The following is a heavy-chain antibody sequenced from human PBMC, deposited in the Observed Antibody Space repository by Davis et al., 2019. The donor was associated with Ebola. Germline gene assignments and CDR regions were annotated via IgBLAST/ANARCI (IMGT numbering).Heavy chain of an antibody. D-gene: IGHD3-3*01. CDR3: ARENTYYDFWSGYYSQYKPIDY. V-gene: IGHV3-7*01. CDR2: IEPDGNKT. CDR1: GFTFSDPW. Sequence: GESLKISCAAPGFTFSDPWMSWVRQAPGKGLEWVATIEPDGNKTYFVGSVKGRFTISRDNAKNLLYRQMNSLRAEDTAVYYCARENTYYDFWSGYYSQYKPIDYWGQGTLVTVSS. J-gene: IGHJ4*02.